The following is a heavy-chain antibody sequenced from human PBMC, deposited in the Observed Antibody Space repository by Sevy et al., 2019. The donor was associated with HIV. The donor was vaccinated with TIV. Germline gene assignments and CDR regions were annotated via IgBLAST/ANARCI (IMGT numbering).Heavy chain of an antibody. J-gene: IGHJ3*02. CDR3: ASVNGGYSYAYDAFDI. V-gene: IGHV5-51*01. CDR2: IYPGDSDT. D-gene: IGHD5-18*01. Sequence: GESLKISCKGSGYSFTSYWIGWVRQMPGKGLEWMGIIYPGDSDTRYSPSFQGQVTISADKSISTAYLQWSSLKASDTAMYYCASVNGGYSYAYDAFDIWGQGTMVTVSS. CDR1: GYSFTSYW.